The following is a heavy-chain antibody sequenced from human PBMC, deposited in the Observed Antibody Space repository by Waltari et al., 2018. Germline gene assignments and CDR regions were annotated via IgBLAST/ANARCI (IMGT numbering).Heavy chain of an antibody. CDR1: GGSISSSSYY. J-gene: IGHJ4*02. D-gene: IGHD6-19*01. Sequence: QLQLQESGPGLVKPSETLSLTCTVSGGSISSSSYYWAWIRQPPGKGLEWIGSIYYSGSTYYNPSLKSRVTISVDTSKNQFSLKLSSVTAADTAVYYCARGLNAGWYYFDYWGQGTLVTVSS. CDR2: IYYSGST. V-gene: IGHV4-39*07. CDR3: ARGLNAGWYYFDY.